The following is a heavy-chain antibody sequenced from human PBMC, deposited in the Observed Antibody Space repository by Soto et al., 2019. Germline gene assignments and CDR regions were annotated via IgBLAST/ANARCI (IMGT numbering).Heavy chain of an antibody. V-gene: IGHV1-46*01. J-gene: IGHJ6*02. D-gene: IGHD3-3*01. CDR1: GYTFTSYY. Sequence: ASVKVSCKASGYTFTSYYTHWVRQAPGQGLEWMGIINPSGGSTSYAQKFQGRVTMTRDTSTSTVYMELSSLRSEDTAVYYCARDLNGITIFGVGYGPNYYYYYGMDVWGQGTTVTVSS. CDR2: INPSGGST. CDR3: ARDLNGITIFGVGYGPNYYYYYGMDV.